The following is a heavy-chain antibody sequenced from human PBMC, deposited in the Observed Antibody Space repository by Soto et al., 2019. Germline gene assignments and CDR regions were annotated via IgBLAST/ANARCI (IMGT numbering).Heavy chain of an antibody. CDR2: IKQDGSEK. CDR1: GFTFSSYW. J-gene: IGHJ4*02. Sequence: PGGSLRLSCAASGFTFSSYWMSWVRQAPGKGLEWVANIKQDGSEKYYADSVKGRFTISRDNAKNSLYLQMNSLRAEDTALYYCAKDLNRGPLLWQSFDYWGQGTLVTVSS. D-gene: IGHD3-10*01. CDR3: AKDLNRGPLLWQSFDY. V-gene: IGHV3-7*03.